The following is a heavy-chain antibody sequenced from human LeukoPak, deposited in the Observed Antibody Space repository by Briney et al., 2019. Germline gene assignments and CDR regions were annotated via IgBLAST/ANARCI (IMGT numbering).Heavy chain of an antibody. D-gene: IGHD3-16*01. Sequence: GGSLRLSCAASGFTFSNYGMGWVRRAPGKGLEWVSAISAGGDNTYYANSVRGRFTISRDNSKNTLYLQMNTLRAEDTALYFCAKEKGPRLPFDYWGQGTLVTVSS. CDR1: GFTFSNYG. CDR3: AKEKGPRLPFDY. CDR2: ISAGGDNT. J-gene: IGHJ4*02. V-gene: IGHV3-23*01.